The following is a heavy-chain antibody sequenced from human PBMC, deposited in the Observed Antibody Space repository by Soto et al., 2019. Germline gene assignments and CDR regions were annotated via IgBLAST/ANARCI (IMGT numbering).Heavy chain of an antibody. V-gene: IGHV4-34*01. CDR3: AGPTGIAAAALID. CDR1: GGSFSGYY. J-gene: IGHJ4*02. D-gene: IGHD6-13*01. CDR2: INHSGST. Sequence: QVQLQQWGAGLLKPSETLSLTCAVYGGSFSGYYWSWIRQPPGKGLEWIGEINHSGSTNYNPSLKSRVTISVDTSKNQFSLKLGSVTAADTAVYYCAGPTGIAAAALIDWGQGTLVTVSS.